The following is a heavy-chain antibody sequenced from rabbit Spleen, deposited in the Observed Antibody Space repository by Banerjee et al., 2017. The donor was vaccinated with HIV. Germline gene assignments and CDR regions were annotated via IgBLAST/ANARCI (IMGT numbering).Heavy chain of an antibody. Sequence: QEQLEESGGDLVKPEGSLTLTCTASGFSFSSTYWICWVRQAPGKGLEWIACIGTSSENTYYATWTKGRFTISKTSSTTVTLQMTSLTAADTATYFCARDGAGGSYFALWGPGTLVTVS. J-gene: IGHJ4*01. CDR1: GFSFSSTYW. CDR2: IGTSSENT. CDR3: ARDGAGGSYFAL. V-gene: IGHV1S45*01. D-gene: IGHD8-1*01.